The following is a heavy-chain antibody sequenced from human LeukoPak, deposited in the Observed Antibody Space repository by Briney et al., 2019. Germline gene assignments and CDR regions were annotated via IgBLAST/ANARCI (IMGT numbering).Heavy chain of an antibody. J-gene: IGHJ4*02. CDR2: IIPILGIA. Sequence: SLKVSCKASGGTFSSYAISWVRQAPGHGLEWMGRIIPILGIANSAQKFQGRVTITADKSTSTAYMARSSLRSEDTAVYYCAREGVGLQGTFDYWGQGTLVTVSS. CDR1: GGTFSSYA. V-gene: IGHV1-69*04. CDR3: AREGVGLQGTFDY. D-gene: IGHD5-24*01.